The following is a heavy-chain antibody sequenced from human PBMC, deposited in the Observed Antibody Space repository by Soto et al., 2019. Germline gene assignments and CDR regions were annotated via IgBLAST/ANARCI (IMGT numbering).Heavy chain of an antibody. Sequence: PGGSLRLSCAASGFTFSSYAMSWVRQAPGKGLEWVSAISGSGGSTYYADSVKGRFTISRDNSKNTLYLQMNSLRAEDTAVYYCAKCTMYYYDSSGYLNNWFDPWGQGTLVTVSS. D-gene: IGHD3-22*01. V-gene: IGHV3-23*01. CDR2: ISGSGGST. CDR1: GFTFSSYA. CDR3: AKCTMYYYDSSGYLNNWFDP. J-gene: IGHJ5*02.